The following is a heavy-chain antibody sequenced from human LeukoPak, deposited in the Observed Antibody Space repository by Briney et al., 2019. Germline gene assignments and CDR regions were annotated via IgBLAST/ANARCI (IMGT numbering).Heavy chain of an antibody. J-gene: IGHJ4*02. CDR1: GGSFSGYY. V-gene: IGHV4-34*01. Sequence: SETLSLTCAVYGGSFSGYYWSWIRQPPGKGLEWIGEINHSGSTNYNPSLKSRVTISVDTSKNQFSLKLSSVTAADTAVYYCASRRGYGSGRFDYWGQGTLVTVSS. D-gene: IGHD3-10*01. CDR3: ASRRGYGSGRFDY. CDR2: INHSGST.